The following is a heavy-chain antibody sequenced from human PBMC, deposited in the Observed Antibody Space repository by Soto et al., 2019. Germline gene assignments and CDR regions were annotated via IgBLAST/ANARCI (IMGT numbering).Heavy chain of an antibody. CDR1: GFTFSSYG. CDR3: ARDRCGGSCYYGEDWFDP. Sequence: PGGSLRLSCAASGFTFSSYGMHWVRQAPGKGLEWVAAIWYDGSNKYYADSVKGRFTISRDNSKNTLYLQMNSLRAEDTAVYYCARDRCGGSCYYGEDWFDPWGQGTLVTVSS. V-gene: IGHV3-33*01. CDR2: IWYDGSNK. J-gene: IGHJ5*02. D-gene: IGHD2-15*01.